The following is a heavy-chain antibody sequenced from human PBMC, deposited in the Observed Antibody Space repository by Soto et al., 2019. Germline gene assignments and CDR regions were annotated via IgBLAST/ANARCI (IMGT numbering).Heavy chain of an antibody. CDR2: ISGYNGNT. CDR3: ASASITMIRGVTYYYYGVDV. J-gene: IGHJ6*02. CDR1: GYTFTSYG. D-gene: IGHD3-10*01. Sequence: ASVKVSCKASGYTFTSYGISWVRQAPGQGLEWMGLISGYNGNTNYARKFQGRVTMTTDTSTNTAYMEVRSLRSDDTAVYYCASASITMIRGVTYYYYGVDVWGQGTTVTV. V-gene: IGHV1-18*04.